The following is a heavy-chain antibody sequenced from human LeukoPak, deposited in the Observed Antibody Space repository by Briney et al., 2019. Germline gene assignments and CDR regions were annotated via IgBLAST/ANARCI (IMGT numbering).Heavy chain of an antibody. D-gene: IGHD3-22*01. J-gene: IGHJ4*02. CDR2: ISAYNGNT. V-gene: IGHV1-18*01. Sequence: ASVKVSCKASGYTFTSYGISWVRQAPGQGLEWMGWISAYNGNTNYAQKLQGRVTMTTDTSTSTAYMELRSLRSDDTAVYYCARETAAGGYYYDSSGYYYHFDYWGQGTLVTVSS. CDR1: GYTFTSYG. CDR3: ARETAAGGYYYDSSGYYYHFDY.